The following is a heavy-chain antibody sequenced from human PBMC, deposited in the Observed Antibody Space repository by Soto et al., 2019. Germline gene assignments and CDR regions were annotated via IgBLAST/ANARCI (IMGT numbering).Heavy chain of an antibody. CDR3: ASLLGGSTSNYNWYDP. D-gene: IGHD2-2*01. CDR1: GGSFSGYY. J-gene: IGHJ5*02. CDR2: INHSGST. Sequence: PSETLSLTCAVYGGSFSGYYWSWIRQPPGKGLEWIGEINHSGSTNYNPSLKSRVTISVDTSKNQFSLKLSGVTAADTAVYYCASLLGGSTSNYNWYDPWGQGTLVTVSS. V-gene: IGHV4-34*01.